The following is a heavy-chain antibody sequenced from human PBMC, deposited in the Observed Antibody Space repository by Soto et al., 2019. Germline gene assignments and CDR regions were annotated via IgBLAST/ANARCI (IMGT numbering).Heavy chain of an antibody. CDR1: GGSMSSGGYY. CDR2: IYYSGST. J-gene: IGHJ5*02. D-gene: IGHD6-13*01. V-gene: IGHV4-31*03. Sequence: PSETLSLTCTVSGGSMSSGGYYWSWIRQHPGKGLEWIGYIYYSGSTYYNPSLKSRVTISVDTSKNQFSLKLSSVTAADTAVYYCARDGIAAAGTSTPSLDPWGQGDLVTVS. CDR3: ARDGIAAAGTSTPSLDP.